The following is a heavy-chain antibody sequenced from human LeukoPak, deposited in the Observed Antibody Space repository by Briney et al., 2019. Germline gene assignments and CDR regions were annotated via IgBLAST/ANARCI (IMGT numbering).Heavy chain of an antibody. Sequence: SQTLSLTCTVSGGSISSGGYYWSWIRQPPGKGLEWIGYIYYSGSTYYNPSLKSRVTISVDTSKNQFSLKLSSVTAADTAVYYCARDFPLTTVTTASAFDIWGQGTMVTVSS. CDR1: GGSISSGGYY. CDR3: ARDFPLTTVTTASAFDI. D-gene: IGHD4-11*01. V-gene: IGHV4-31*03. CDR2: IYYSGST. J-gene: IGHJ3*02.